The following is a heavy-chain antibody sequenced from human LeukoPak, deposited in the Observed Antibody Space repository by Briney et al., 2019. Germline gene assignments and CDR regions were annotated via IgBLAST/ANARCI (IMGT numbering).Heavy chain of an antibody. CDR3: ARDAGYSGYDAGIDY. V-gene: IGHV4-61*01. D-gene: IGHD5-12*01. CDR2: IYYSGST. CDR1: GGSVSSGSYC. Sequence: SETLSLTCTVSGGSVSSGSYCWSWIRQPPGKGLEWIGYIYYSGSTNYNPSLKSRVTISVDTSKNQFSLKLSSVTAADTAVYYCARDAGYSGYDAGIDYWGQGTLVTVSS. J-gene: IGHJ4*02.